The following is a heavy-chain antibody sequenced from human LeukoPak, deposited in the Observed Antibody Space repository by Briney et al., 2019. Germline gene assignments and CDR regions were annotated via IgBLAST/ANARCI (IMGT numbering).Heavy chain of an antibody. Sequence: GASEKVSCKASGYTFTSYDINWVRQATGQGLEWMGWMNPNSGNTGYAQKFQGRVTMTRNSSITTAYMELSSLRSEDTAVYYCARRHGRCSDGSCYYPDYWGQGTLVTVSS. CDR2: MNPNSGNT. J-gene: IGHJ4*02. CDR1: GYTFTSYD. CDR3: ARRHGRCSDGSCYYPDY. D-gene: IGHD2-15*01. V-gene: IGHV1-8*01.